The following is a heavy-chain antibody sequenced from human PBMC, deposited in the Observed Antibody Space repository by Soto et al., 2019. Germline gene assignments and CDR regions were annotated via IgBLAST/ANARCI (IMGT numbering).Heavy chain of an antibody. CDR2: SSYDGSKN. V-gene: IGHV3-30*04. CDR3: ARDDLRVVTAAAIPEH. Sequence: QVQLVESGGGVVQPGKSLRLSCAASGFVFSHFAMHWVRQAPGKGLEWVAVSSYDGSKNFYADAVKGQFTISRDHSKSTLYLQMDSLRPEDTAMYYCARDDLRVVTAAAIPEHWGQGILVTVSS. D-gene: IGHD2-2*01. J-gene: IGHJ4*02. CDR1: GFVFSHFA.